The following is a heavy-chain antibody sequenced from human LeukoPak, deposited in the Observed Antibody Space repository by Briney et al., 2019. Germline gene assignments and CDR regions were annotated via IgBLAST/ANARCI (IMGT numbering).Heavy chain of an antibody. V-gene: IGHV3-23*01. CDR1: GFTFLTYA. D-gene: IGHD6-19*01. CDR3: AKAGRSGWYPGWPFDI. J-gene: IGHJ3*02. CDR2: IRDSGAST. Sequence: PGGSLRLSCAASGFTFLTYAMSWVRQAPGKGLQWVSVIRDSGASTYYADSVKGRFTISRDNSKNTLYLQTNSLRAEDTAVYYCAKAGRSGWYPGWPFDIWGQGTMVTVSS.